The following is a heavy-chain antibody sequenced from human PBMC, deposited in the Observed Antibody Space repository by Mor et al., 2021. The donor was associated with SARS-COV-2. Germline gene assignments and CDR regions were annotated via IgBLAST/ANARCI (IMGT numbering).Heavy chain of an antibody. J-gene: IGHJ4*01. CDR3: ARNYDY. V-gene: IGHV4-34*01. Sequence: LSLTCVVSGGSFSDYYWSWIRQPPGKGLEWIGDINHSGITNYNPSLKSRVTISVDASKNQFSLKLNSVTAADTAVYYCARNYDYWG. CDR1: GGSFSDYY. CDR2: INHSGIT.